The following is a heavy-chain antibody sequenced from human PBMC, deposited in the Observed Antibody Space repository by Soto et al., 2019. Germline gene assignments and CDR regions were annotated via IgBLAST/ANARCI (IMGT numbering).Heavy chain of an antibody. D-gene: IGHD5-12*01. V-gene: IGHV3-74*01. CDR3: ARDLGYSGYVRSDQFDY. Sequence: GGSLRLSCAASGFTFSSYWMHWVRQAPGKGLVWVSRINSDGSSTSYADSVKGRFTISRDNAKNTLYLQMNSLRAEDTAVYYCARDLGYSGYVRSDQFDYWGQGTLVTVSS. CDR2: INSDGSST. J-gene: IGHJ4*02. CDR1: GFTFSSYW.